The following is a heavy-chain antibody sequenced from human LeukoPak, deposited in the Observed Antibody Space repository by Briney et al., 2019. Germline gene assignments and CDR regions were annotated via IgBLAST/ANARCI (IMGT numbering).Heavy chain of an antibody. Sequence: ASVKVSCKASGYTFTGYYMHWVRQAPGQGLEWMGWINPNSGCTNYAQKFQGRVTMTRDTSISTAYMELSRLRSDDTAVHYCARGYYYDSSGYYGNGAFDIWGQGTMVTVSS. J-gene: IGHJ3*02. D-gene: IGHD3-22*01. V-gene: IGHV1-2*02. CDR3: ARGYYYDSSGYYGNGAFDI. CDR2: INPNSGCT. CDR1: GYTFTGYY.